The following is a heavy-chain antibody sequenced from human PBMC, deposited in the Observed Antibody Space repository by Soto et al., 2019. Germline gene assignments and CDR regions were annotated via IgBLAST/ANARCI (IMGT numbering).Heavy chain of an antibody. CDR3: VRAETYYYDSSGTEGWSYFDY. CDR2: IYYSGST. V-gene: IGHV4-30-4*01. Sequence: QVQLQESGPGLVKPSQTLSLTCTVSGGSISSGDYYWSWIRQPPGKGLEWIGYIYYSGSTYYNPSLKSRVTISVDTSKNQFSLKLSSVTAADTAVYYCVRAETYYYDSSGTEGWSYFDYWGQGTLVTVSS. J-gene: IGHJ4*02. CDR1: GGSISSGDYY. D-gene: IGHD3-22*01.